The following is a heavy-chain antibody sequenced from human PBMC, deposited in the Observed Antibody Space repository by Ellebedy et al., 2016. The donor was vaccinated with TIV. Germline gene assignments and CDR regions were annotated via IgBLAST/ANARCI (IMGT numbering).Heavy chain of an antibody. Sequence: AASVKVSCKASGYTFTDYYLHWVRQAPGQGLEWMGRINPDRGDTDYAQKYQGRITMTRDTSITTASMELRSLRSDDTAIYYCARGLGWLQRDSDYWGQGTLVTASS. V-gene: IGHV1-2*02. J-gene: IGHJ4*02. D-gene: IGHD5-24*01. CDR3: ARGLGWLQRDSDY. CDR1: GYTFTDYY. CDR2: INPDRGDT.